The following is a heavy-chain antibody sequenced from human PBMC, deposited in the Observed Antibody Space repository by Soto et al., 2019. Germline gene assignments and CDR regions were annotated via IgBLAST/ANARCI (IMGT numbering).Heavy chain of an antibody. CDR1: GGSISSYY. J-gene: IGHJ6*02. D-gene: IGHD3-10*01. V-gene: IGHV4-59*01. CDR2: IYYSGST. Sequence: PSETLSLTCTVSGGSISSYYWSWIRQPPGKGLGWIGYIYYSGSTNYNPSLKSRVTISVDTSKNQFSLKLSSVTAADTAVYYCARDLGYYGSGSSLIDYYYYYGMDVWGQGTTVTVSS. CDR3: ARDLGYYGSGSSLIDYYYYYGMDV.